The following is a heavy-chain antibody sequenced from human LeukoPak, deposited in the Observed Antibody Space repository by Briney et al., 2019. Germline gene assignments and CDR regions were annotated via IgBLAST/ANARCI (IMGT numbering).Heavy chain of an antibody. J-gene: IGHJ4*02. D-gene: IGHD3-22*01. V-gene: IGHV3-23*01. CDR1: GFTFSSYA. CDR2: ISGSGGRT. Sequence: GSLRLSCAASGFTFSSYAMSWVRQAPGQGLEWVSAISGSGGRTYYADSVKGRFTISRDNSKNTLYLQMNSLRAADTAVYYCAKEIGEDDSSGYPFDYWGQGTLVTVAS. CDR3: AKEIGEDDSSGYPFDY.